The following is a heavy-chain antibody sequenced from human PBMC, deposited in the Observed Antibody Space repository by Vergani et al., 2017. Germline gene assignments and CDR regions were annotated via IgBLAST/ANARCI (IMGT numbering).Heavy chain of an antibody. J-gene: IGHJ4*02. D-gene: IGHD6-6*01. V-gene: IGHV4-61*02. CDR3: AREDSSSVGFLAY. Sequence: QVQLQESGPGLVKPSQTLSLTCTVSGGSFSTGGQSWTWLRQSAGKGLEWIGRIYTSESTNYNPSLKSRVTMSVDTSKNQFSLKLSSVTAADTAVYYCAREDSSSVGFLAYGGQGTLVTVSS. CDR1: GGSFSTGGQS. CDR2: IYTSEST.